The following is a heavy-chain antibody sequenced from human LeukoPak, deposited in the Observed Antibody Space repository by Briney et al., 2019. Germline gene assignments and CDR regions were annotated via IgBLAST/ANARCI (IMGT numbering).Heavy chain of an antibody. J-gene: IGHJ4*02. CDR2: ISSSSSTI. Sequence: PGGSLRLSCAASGSTFSSYSMNWVRQAPGKGLEWVSYISSSSSTIYYADSVKGRFTISRDNAKNSLYLQMNSLRAEDTAVYYCAREDSGSYSGFDYWGQGTLVTVSS. CDR3: AREDSGSYSGFDY. D-gene: IGHD1-26*01. V-gene: IGHV3-48*04. CDR1: GSTFSSYS.